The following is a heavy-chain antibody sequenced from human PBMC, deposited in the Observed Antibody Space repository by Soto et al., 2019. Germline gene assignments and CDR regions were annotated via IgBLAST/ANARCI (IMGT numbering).Heavy chain of an antibody. CDR3: ARGGYYDSSGSRNYFYYGMNV. CDR1: AYTFTRYG. CDR2: ISAYDGYT. V-gene: IGHV1-18*01. D-gene: IGHD3-22*01. J-gene: IGHJ6*02. Sequence: ASVKVSCEGSAYTFTRYGISWVRQAPGQGLEWMGWISAYDGYTNYAQIRQGRVSMTTDTSTKTAYMEVRSLRSDDTAVYYCARGGYYDSSGSRNYFYYGMNVWGQGTTVTVSS.